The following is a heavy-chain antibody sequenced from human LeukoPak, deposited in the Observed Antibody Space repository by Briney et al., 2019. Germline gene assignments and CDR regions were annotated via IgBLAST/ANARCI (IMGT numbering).Heavy chain of an antibody. CDR1: GYIFTNHY. CDR2: IHPSGGST. Sequence: ASVKLSCTSSGYIFTNHYMHWVRQAPGQGLEWMGVIHPSGGSTSYAPKFQGRVVMTKDTSTSTVYLDLSSLRFEDTALCYCARMGMDSAMVTNFFDSWGQGTMVTVSS. CDR3: ARMGMDSAMVTNFFDS. D-gene: IGHD5-18*01. V-gene: IGHV1-46*01. J-gene: IGHJ4*02.